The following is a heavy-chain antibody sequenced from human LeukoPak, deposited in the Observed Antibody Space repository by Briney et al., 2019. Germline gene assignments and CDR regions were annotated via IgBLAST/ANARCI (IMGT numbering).Heavy chain of an antibody. Sequence: GGSLRHSCGDSGSSFSSYSMNWVRQAPGRDLEWVSSISSSSKYIYYADSVKGRFTIFRDNAKNSLYLQMNGLRADDTAVYYCASSPQGTGSPADYWGQGTLVTVSS. V-gene: IGHV3-21*01. J-gene: IGHJ4*02. CDR2: ISSSSKYI. CDR1: GSSFSSYS. D-gene: IGHD7-27*01. CDR3: ASSPQGTGSPADY.